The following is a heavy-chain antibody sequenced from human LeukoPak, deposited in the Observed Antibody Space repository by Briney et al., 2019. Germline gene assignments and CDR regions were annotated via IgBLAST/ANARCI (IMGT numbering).Heavy chain of an antibody. CDR1: GYTFTSYG. CDR2: ISAYNGNT. Sequence: GASVKVSCKASGYTFTSYGISWVRQAPGQGLEWMGWISAYNGNTNYAQKLQGRVTMTTDTSTSTAYMELRSLRSDDTAVYYCARDYYDFWSGYFAFWDAFDIWGQGTMVTVSS. D-gene: IGHD3-3*01. J-gene: IGHJ3*02. CDR3: ARDYYDFWSGYFAFWDAFDI. V-gene: IGHV1-18*01.